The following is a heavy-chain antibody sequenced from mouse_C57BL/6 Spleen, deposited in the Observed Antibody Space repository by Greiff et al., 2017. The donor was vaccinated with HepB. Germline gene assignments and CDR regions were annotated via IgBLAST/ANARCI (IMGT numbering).Heavy chain of an antibody. CDR3: AREGYDGYFYYYAMDY. CDR2: INYDGSST. Sequence: DVKLVESEGGLVQPGSSMKLSCTASGFTFSDYYMAWVRQVPEKGLEWVANINYDGSSTYYLDSLKSRFIISRDNAKNILYLQMSSLKSEDTATYYCAREGYDGYFYYYAMDYWGQGTSVTVSS. CDR1: GFTFSDYY. D-gene: IGHD2-3*01. V-gene: IGHV5-16*01. J-gene: IGHJ4*01.